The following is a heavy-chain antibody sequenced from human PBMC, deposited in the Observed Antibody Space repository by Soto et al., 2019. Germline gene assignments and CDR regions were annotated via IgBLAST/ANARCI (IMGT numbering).Heavy chain of an antibody. CDR1: GGSISSYY. J-gene: IGHJ5*02. D-gene: IGHD6-13*01. CDR2: IYTSGST. CDR3: ARDRAAGPWAFWFDP. V-gene: IGHV4-4*07. Sequence: SETLSLTCTVSGGSISSYYWSWIRQPAGKGLEWIGRIYTSGSTNYNPSLKSRVTMSVDASKNQFSLKLSSVTAADTAVYYCARDRAAGPWAFWFDPWGQGTLVTVSS.